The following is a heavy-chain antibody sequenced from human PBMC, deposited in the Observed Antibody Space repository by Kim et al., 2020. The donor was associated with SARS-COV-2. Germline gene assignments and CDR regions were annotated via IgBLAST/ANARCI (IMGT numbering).Heavy chain of an antibody. CDR1: GFTFSSNS. J-gene: IGHJ4*02. CDR2: ISGAGTT. Sequence: GGSLRLSCAASGFTFSSNSLSWVRQAPGKGLEWVSAISGAGTTYYADSVKGRFTISRDNVMNTVFLQMNSLRTDYTAVYYCAKMQGFFDYWGQGTLVTVSS. CDR3: AKMQGFFDY. V-gene: IGHV3-23*01.